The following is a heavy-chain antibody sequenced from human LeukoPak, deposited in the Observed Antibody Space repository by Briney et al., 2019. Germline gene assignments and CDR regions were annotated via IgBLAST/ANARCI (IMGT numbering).Heavy chain of an antibody. CDR3: AKDRAFFRNGMDV. J-gene: IGHJ6*04. CDR2: ISYDGSNK. Sequence: PGRSLRLSCAASGFTFSSYGMHWVRQAPGKGLEGVAVISYDGSNKYYADSVRGRFTISRDNSKNTLYLQMNSLRAEDTAVYYCAKDRAFFRNGMDVWGKGTTVTVSS. CDR1: GFTFSSYG. V-gene: IGHV3-30*18. D-gene: IGHD3-3*02.